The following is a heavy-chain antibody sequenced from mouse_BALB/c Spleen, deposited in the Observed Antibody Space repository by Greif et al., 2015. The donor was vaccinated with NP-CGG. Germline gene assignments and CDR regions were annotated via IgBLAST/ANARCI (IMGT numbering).Heavy chain of an antibody. V-gene: IGHV1-63*02. D-gene: IGHD2-1*01. Sequence: QVQLQQSGAELVRPGTSVKISCKASGYTFTNYWLGWVKQRPGHGLEWIGDIYPGGGYTNYNEKFKGKATLTADTSSSTAYVQLSSLTSEDSAVYFCARGGGNYAYYFDYWGQGTTLTVSS. CDR1: GYTFTNYW. CDR2: IYPGGGYT. CDR3: ARGGGNYAYYFDY. J-gene: IGHJ2*01.